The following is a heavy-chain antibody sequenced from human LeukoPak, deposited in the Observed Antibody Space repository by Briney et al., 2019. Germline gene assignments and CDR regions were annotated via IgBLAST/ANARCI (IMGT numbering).Heavy chain of an antibody. CDR2: ITTGDGNT. CDR3: AKDGGLWVSAHWGDS. Sequence: GSLRLSCAASGFTFSSYTMTWVRQAPGKGLKWVSTITTGDGNTYYADSVKGRFTVSRDDSKNTLYLQMNSLRAEDTAVYYCAKDGGLWVSAHWGDSWGRGTLVTVSS. D-gene: IGHD7-27*01. CDR1: GFTFSSYT. V-gene: IGHV3-23*01. J-gene: IGHJ4*02.